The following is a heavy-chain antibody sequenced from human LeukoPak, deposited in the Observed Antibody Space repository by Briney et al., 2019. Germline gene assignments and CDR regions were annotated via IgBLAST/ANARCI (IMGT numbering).Heavy chain of an antibody. D-gene: IGHD3-22*01. Sequence: ASVKVSCKTSGYTFIDYYIHWVRQAPGQGLEWMGWMNPNSGNTGYAQKFQGRVTITRNTSISTAYMELSSLRSEDTAVYYCARDPGSSGYYRVLDYWGQGTLVTVSS. CDR1: GYTFIDYY. CDR3: ARDPGSSGYYRVLDY. J-gene: IGHJ4*02. V-gene: IGHV1-8*03. CDR2: MNPNSGNT.